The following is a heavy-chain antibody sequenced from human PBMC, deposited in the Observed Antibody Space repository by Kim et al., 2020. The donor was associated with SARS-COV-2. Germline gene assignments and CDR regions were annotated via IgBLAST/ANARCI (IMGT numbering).Heavy chain of an antibody. CDR1: GGSFSGYY. CDR2: INHGGTT. J-gene: IGHJ5*02. V-gene: IGHV4-34*01. Sequence: SETLSLTCAVYGGSFSGYYWSLIRQPPGKGLEWIGEINHGGTTNYNPSLKSRVTISVDTSKKQFSLNLSSVTAADTAVYFCARTYSGNYPFGLWGQGTLVIVSS. CDR3: ARTYSGNYPFGL. D-gene: IGHD1-26*01.